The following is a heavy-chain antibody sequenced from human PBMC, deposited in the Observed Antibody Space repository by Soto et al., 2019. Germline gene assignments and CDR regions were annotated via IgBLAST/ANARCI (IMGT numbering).Heavy chain of an antibody. CDR2: IYSGGST. D-gene: IGHD3-10*01. Sequence: PGGSLRLSCAASGFTVSSNYMSWVRQAPGKGLEWVSVIYSGGSTYYADSVKGRFTISRDNSKNTLYLQMNSLRAEDTAVYYCARRVYYGSGMDYYYGMDVWGQGTTVTVSS. J-gene: IGHJ6*02. V-gene: IGHV3-53*01. CDR3: ARRVYYGSGMDYYYGMDV. CDR1: GFTVSSNY.